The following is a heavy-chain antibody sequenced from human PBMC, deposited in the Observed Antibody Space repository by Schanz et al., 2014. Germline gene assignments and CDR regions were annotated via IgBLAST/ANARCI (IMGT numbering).Heavy chain of an antibody. CDR3: ARGRVVPAAPEFDY. V-gene: IGHV4-28*07. Sequence: QVQLQESGPGLVKPSDTLSLTCAVSGYSINTSDWWGWIRQPPGKGLEWIGYIYYSGSTTYNPSRKSRVTISVDTSKKQFSLNLSSVTAADTAVYYCARGRVVPAAPEFDYWGQGILVTVSS. CDR1: GYSINTSDW. J-gene: IGHJ4*02. D-gene: IGHD2-2*01. CDR2: IYYSGST.